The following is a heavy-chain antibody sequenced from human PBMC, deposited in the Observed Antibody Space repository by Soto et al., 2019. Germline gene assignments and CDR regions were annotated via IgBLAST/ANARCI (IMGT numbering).Heavy chain of an antibody. D-gene: IGHD4-17*01. J-gene: IGHJ4*02. CDR2: ISSSGSTI. V-gene: IGHV3-11*01. CDR3: ASNVMTTVVNDY. CDR1: GFTFSDYY. Sequence: GGSLRLSCAASGFTFSDYYMSWIRQAPGKGLEWVSYISSSGSTIYYADSVKGRFTISRDNAKNSLYLQMNSLRAEDTAVYYCASNVMTTVVNDYWGQGTLVTVSS.